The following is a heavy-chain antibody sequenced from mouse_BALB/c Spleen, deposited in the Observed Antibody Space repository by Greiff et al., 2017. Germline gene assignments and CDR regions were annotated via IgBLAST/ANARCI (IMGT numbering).Heavy chain of an antibody. CDR3: ARYYRYDYAMDY. D-gene: IGHD2-14*01. CDR2: INPSSGYT. J-gene: IGHJ4*01. V-gene: IGHV1-4*02. Sequence: VQLKQSAAELARPGASVKMSCKVSGYTFTSYTMHWVKQRPGQGLEWIGYINPSSGYTEYNQKFKDKTTLTADKSSSTAYMQLSSLTSEDSAVYYCARYYRYDYAMDYWGQGTSVTVSS. CDR1: GYTFTSYT.